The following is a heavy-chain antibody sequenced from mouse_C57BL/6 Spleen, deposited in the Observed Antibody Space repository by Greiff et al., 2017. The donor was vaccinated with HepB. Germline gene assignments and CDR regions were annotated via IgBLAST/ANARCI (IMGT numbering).Heavy chain of an antibody. Sequence: VQLQQSGAELVKPGASVKISCKASGYAFSSYWMNWVKQRPGKGLEWIGQIYPGDGDTNYNGKFKGKATLTADKSSSTAYMQLSSLPSEDSAVYFCAREGGYDYPPLFDYWGQGTTLTVSS. V-gene: IGHV1-80*01. D-gene: IGHD2-4*01. CDR3: AREGGYDYPPLFDY. J-gene: IGHJ2*01. CDR1: GYAFSSYW. CDR2: IYPGDGDT.